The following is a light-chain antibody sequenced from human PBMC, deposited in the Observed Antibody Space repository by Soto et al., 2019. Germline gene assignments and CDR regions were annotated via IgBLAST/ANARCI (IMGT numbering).Light chain of an antibody. V-gene: IGKV3-11*01. CDR2: DAY. J-gene: IGKJ5*01. CDR3: QQRHRWPIT. CDR1: QSFRGL. Sequence: EVVLTQSPVNLSLSPGERATLSCRASQSFRGLLAWYQQKPGQAPRLLIYDAYNRATGIPPRFSGSGSGTDFTLTISSLEPEDTSVYYCQQRHRWPITFGQETRLEIK.